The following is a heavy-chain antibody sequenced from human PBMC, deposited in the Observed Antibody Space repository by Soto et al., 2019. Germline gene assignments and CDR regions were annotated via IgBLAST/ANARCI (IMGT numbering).Heavy chain of an antibody. CDR3: ARDLLRPTRIPGTPWAYYYGMDL. CDR1: GFTFSSYG. D-gene: IGHD1-7*01. CDR2: IWYDGSNK. J-gene: IGHJ6*02. Sequence: GGSLRLSCAASGFTFSSYGMHWVRQAPGKGLEWVAVIWYDGSNKYYADSVKGRFTISRDNSKNTLYLQMNSLRAEDTAVYYCARDLLRPTRIPGTPWAYYYGMDLWGQGTTVTVSS. V-gene: IGHV3-33*01.